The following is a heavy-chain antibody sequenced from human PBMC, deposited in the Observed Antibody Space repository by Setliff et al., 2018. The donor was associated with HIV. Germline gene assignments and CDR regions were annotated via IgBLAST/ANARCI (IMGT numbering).Heavy chain of an antibody. CDR2: ISSSDTTI. CDR3: AREVSTTPYYFNY. J-gene: IGHJ4*02. V-gene: IGHV3-48*04. CDR1: GFTFSSYS. D-gene: IGHD5-12*01. Sequence: GGSLRLSCAASGFTFSSYSMNWVRQTPGKGLEWVSYISSSDTTIYYADSVKGRFTISRDNAKNSLYLQMSSLRAEDTAVYYCAREVSTTPYYFNYWGQGALVTVSS.